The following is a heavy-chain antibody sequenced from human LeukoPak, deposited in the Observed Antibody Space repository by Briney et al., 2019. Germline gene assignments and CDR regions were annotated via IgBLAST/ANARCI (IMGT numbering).Heavy chain of an antibody. Sequence: SETLSLTCTVSGYSISSGYYWGWIRQPPGKGLEWIGSIYHSGSTHYNPSLKSRVTISVDTCKNQFSLKLSSVTAADTAVYYCARGPAYSSSWYPRWYFDLWGRGTLVTVSS. CDR1: GYSISSGYY. V-gene: IGHV4-38-2*02. CDR2: IYHSGST. D-gene: IGHD6-13*01. CDR3: ARGPAYSSSWYPRWYFDL. J-gene: IGHJ2*01.